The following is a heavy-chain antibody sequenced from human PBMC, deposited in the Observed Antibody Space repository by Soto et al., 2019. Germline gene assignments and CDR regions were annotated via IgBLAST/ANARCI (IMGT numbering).Heavy chain of an antibody. V-gene: IGHV6-1*01. CDR2: TYYRSKCYN. Sequence: QVQLQQSGPGLVKPSQTLSLTCAISGDSVSSNSAAWNWIRQSPSRGLEWLGRTYYRSKCYNDYAVSVKSQITINPDTSKNQFSLQLNSVTPEDTAVYYCARAADLDSSSREIWLDPWGQGTLVTVSS. CDR1: GDSVSSNSAA. CDR3: ARAADLDSSSREIWLDP. D-gene: IGHD6-13*01. J-gene: IGHJ5*02.